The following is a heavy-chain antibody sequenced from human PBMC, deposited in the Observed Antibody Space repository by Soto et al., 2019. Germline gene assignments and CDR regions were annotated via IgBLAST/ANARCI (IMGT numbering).Heavy chain of an antibody. CDR3: AGGGSGWYHHFDY. J-gene: IGHJ4*02. CDR2: INHSGST. D-gene: IGHD6-19*01. V-gene: IGHV4-34*01. Sequence: QVQLQQWGAGLLKPSETLSLTCAVYGGSFSGYYWSWIRQPPGKGLEWIGEINHSGSTNYNPSLKRRVTIAVDTSKHQFSLKLSSVTAADTAVYYGAGGGSGWYHHFDYWGQGTLVTVSS. CDR1: GGSFSGYY.